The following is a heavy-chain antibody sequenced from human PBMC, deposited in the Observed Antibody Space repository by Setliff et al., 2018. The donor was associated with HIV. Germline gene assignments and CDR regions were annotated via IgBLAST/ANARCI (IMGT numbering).Heavy chain of an antibody. CDR2: ISSTGTT. V-gene: IGHV4-4*08. Sequence: PSDTLSLTCVVSDDSFTNYDWTWIRQSPGKALQWIGSISSTGTTNYSPSLRSRVTISIETSNTRFSLWLRSVTASDTATYYCARLGRAIDDGGSSVRLDFWGQGVLVTVSS. J-gene: IGHJ4*02. D-gene: IGHD2-15*01. CDR1: DDSFTNYD. CDR3: ARLGRAIDDGGSSVRLDF.